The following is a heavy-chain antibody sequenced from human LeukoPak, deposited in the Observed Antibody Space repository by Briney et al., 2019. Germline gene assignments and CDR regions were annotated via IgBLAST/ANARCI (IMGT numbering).Heavy chain of an antibody. J-gene: IGHJ5*02. CDR2: INPSGGST. CDR1: GYTFISYY. Sequence: ASVKVSCKASGYTFISYYMHWVRQALGQGLEWMGIINPSGGSTSYAQKFQGTVTMTRDTSTSTVYMELSSLRSEDTAVYYCARDSKRGFDPWGQGTLVTVSS. CDR3: ARDSKRGFDP. D-gene: IGHD5-24*01. V-gene: IGHV1-46*01.